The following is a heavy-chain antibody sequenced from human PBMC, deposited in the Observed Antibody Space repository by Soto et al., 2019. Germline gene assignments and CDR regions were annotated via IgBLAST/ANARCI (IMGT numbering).Heavy chain of an antibody. CDR3: VSYRGAFYFDH. CDR1: GGSMSSNY. Sequence: PSETLSLTCTVSGGSMSSNYWSWIRQSPGKGLEWIGFVYYGGTNYNPSFESRVTMSVDTPKNQFSLELNSVTAADTAVYYCVSYRGAFYFDHWGQGAPVTVSS. D-gene: IGHD4-4*01. V-gene: IGHV4-59*01. J-gene: IGHJ4*02. CDR2: VYYGGT.